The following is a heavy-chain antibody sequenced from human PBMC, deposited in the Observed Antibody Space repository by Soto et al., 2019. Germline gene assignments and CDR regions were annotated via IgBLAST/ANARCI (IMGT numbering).Heavy chain of an antibody. D-gene: IGHD1-1*01. CDR2: ISSSSSTI. CDR1: GFTFSSYS. J-gene: IGHJ4*02. Sequence: GGSLRLSCAASGFTFSSYSMNWVRQAPGKGLEWVSYISSSSSTIYYADSVKGRFTISRDNAKNSLYLQMNSLRDEDTAVYYCARDLRQWNDDDYFDYWGQGTMVTVSS. V-gene: IGHV3-48*02. CDR3: ARDLRQWNDDDYFDY.